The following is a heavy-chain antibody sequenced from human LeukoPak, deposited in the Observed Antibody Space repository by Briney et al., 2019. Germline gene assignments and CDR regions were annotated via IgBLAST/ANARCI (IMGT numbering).Heavy chain of an antibody. CDR1: GDSISSSSYY. CDR3: ARRLLTTTSYNWFDP. D-gene: IGHD4-4*01. J-gene: IGHJ5*02. V-gene: IGHV4-39*01. CDR2: IYYSGST. Sequence: SESLSLTCTVSGDSISSSSYYWGWTRQPPGKGLEWIGSIYYSGSTYYNPSLKSRVTISVDTSKNQFSLKLSSVTAADTAVYYCARRLLTTTSYNWFDPWGQGTLVTVSS.